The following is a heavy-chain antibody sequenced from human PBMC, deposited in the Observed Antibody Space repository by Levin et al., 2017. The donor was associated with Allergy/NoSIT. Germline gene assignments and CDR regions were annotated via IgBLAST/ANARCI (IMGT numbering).Heavy chain of an antibody. CDR3: ARGWGVPAAIWHGMDV. D-gene: IGHD2-2*02. Sequence: GGSLRLSCAASGFTFSDYYMSWIRQAPGKGLEWVSYISSSGSTIYYADSVKGRFTISRDNAKNSLYLQMNSLRAEDTAVYYCARGWGVPAAIWHGMDVWGQGTTVTVSS. V-gene: IGHV3-11*01. CDR1: GFTFSDYY. J-gene: IGHJ6*02. CDR2: ISSSGSTI.